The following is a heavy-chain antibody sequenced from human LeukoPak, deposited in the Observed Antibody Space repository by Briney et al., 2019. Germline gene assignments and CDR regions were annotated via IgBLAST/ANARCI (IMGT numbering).Heavy chain of an antibody. CDR1: GFTFHDHT. Sequence: PGGSLRLSCAASGFTFHDHTMHWVRQGPGKRLEWVALISWDGDVTYYADSVKGRFTISRDNSKNSLYLQMNSLRTEDTALYYCTKDPAYSSGWFGYFDYWGQGTLVTVSS. J-gene: IGHJ4*02. V-gene: IGHV3-43*01. CDR2: ISWDGDVT. CDR3: TKDPAYSSGWFGYFDY. D-gene: IGHD6-13*01.